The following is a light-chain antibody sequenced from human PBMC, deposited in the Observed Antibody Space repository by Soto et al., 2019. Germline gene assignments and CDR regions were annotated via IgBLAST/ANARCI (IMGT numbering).Light chain of an antibody. Sequence: EIVLTQSPGTLSLSPGERATLSCRASRSVSSRYLAWYQQKPGQAPRLLIYGASSRATGIPDRFSGSGSGTDFPLTITGLEPEDFAVYHCHQYGYSPNTFGQGPKLEIK. CDR3: HQYGYSPNT. V-gene: IGKV3-20*01. CDR2: GAS. J-gene: IGKJ2*01. CDR1: RSVSSRY.